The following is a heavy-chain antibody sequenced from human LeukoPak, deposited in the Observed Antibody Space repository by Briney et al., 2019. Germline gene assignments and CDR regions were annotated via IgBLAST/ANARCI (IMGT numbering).Heavy chain of an antibody. CDR2: IYYSGNT. J-gene: IGHJ5*02. V-gene: IGHV4-39*07. CDR1: GGSISSSGSY. CDR3: ARVMAARREDLNWFDP. Sequence: SETLSLTCTVSGGSISSSGSYWGWIRQPPGKGLEWIGSIYYSGNTYNPSLKSRVTISVATSKNQFSLNLTSVNAADTAVYYCARVMAARREDLNWFDPWGQGTLVTVSS. D-gene: IGHD6-6*01.